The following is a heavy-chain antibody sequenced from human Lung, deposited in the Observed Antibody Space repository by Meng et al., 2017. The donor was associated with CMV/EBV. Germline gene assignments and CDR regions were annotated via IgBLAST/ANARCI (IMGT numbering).Heavy chain of an antibody. D-gene: IGHD4-23*01. Sequence: GESLKISCAASGFTFSNYAMSWVRQAPGKGLEWVSALSGSGGATYYADSVKGRFTISRDNSKSTVYLQMKSLRAEDTAVYYCARNPGGRPNWFDPSGQGTLVTVSS. CDR3: ARNPGGRPNWFDP. CDR2: LSGSGGAT. CDR1: GFTFSNYA. V-gene: IGHV3-23*01. J-gene: IGHJ5*02.